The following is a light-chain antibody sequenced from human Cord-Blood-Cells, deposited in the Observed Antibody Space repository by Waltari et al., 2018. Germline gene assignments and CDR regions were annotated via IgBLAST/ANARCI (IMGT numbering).Light chain of an antibody. J-gene: IGKJ3*01. Sequence: DLQMTQPPSSLSASVGDRDTITCRASQSISSYLNCYQQKPGKAPQLLIYAASSLQRGVPSRFSGSGAGTDSTLTISSLQPEDFATYYWQQSYSTPCPFGPGTKVAI. V-gene: IGKV1-39*01. CDR2: AAS. CDR3: QQSYSTPCP. CDR1: QSISSY.